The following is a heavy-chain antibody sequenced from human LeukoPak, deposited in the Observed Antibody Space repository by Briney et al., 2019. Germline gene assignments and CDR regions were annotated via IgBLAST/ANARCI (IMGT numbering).Heavy chain of an antibody. V-gene: IGHV4-59*12. J-gene: IGHJ4*02. CDR3: ARVSSDHDYSNLYYFDY. Sequence: SETLSLTCTVSGGSISSYYWSWIRQPPGKGLEWIGYIYYSGSTNYNPSLKSRVTISIDRSKNQFSLKVNSVTAADTAVYFCARVSSDHDYSNLYYFDYWGQGTLVTVSS. CDR1: GGSISSYY. CDR2: IYYSGST. D-gene: IGHD4-11*01.